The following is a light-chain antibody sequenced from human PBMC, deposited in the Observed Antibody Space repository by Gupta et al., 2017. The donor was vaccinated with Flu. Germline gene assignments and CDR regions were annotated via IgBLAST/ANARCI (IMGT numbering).Light chain of an antibody. V-gene: IGLV1-44*01. J-gene: IGLJ3*02. CDR3: AVWDDSLNGWV. CDR2: TND. Sequence: RVTRSCSGGSSNIGINTVTWYQQFPGTAPKLLIYTNDQRPSGVPDRFSGSQSGTSASLAISGLQSDDEADYYCAVWDDSLNGWVFGGGTKLTVL. CDR1: SSNIGINT.